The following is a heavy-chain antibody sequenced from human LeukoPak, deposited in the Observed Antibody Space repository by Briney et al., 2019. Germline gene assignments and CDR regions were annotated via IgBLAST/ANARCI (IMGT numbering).Heavy chain of an antibody. J-gene: IGHJ4*02. CDR2: IYYSGST. D-gene: IGHD6-19*01. CDR3: ARGSRSGWYVGDY. Sequence: ETLFLIGVEGGGLMRGYCRSLIRQPPGKGLEWIGYIYYSGSTNYNPSLKSRVTISVDTSKNQFSLKLSSVTAADTAVYYCARGSRSGWYVGDYWGQGTLVPVSS. CDR1: GGLMRGYC. V-gene: IGHV4-59*01.